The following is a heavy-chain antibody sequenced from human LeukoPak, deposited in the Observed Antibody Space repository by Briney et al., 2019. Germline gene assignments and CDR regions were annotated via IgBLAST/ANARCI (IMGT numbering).Heavy chain of an antibody. J-gene: IGHJ4*02. CDR1: GFTLSGSA. CDR3: TRYNVGFES. D-gene: IGHD1-1*01. Sequence: QSGGSLRLSCAASGFTLSGSAMHWVRQASGKGLEWVGRIRSKTNSYATSYAASVKGRFALSRDDSKNTAYLQMNSLKTEDTAVYYCTRYNVGFESWGQGTLVTVSS. V-gene: IGHV3-73*01. CDR2: IRSKTNSYAT.